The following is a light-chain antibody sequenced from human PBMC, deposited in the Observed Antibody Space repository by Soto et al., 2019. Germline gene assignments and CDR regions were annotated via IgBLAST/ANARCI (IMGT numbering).Light chain of an antibody. Sequence: EIVLTQSPGTLSLSPGDRATLSCRASQSVSSSDLAWYQQKPGQAPRLLIYGASTRATGIPDRFSGSGSGTDFTLTISRLEPVDFAVYYCQQYGGSPLYTFGQGTKVDIK. V-gene: IGKV3-20*01. CDR1: QSVSSSD. J-gene: IGKJ2*01. CDR2: GAS. CDR3: QQYGGSPLYT.